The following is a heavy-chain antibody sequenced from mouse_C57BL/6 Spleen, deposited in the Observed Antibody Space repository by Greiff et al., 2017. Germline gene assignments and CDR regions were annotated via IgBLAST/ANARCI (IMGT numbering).Heavy chain of an antibody. CDR1: GFNIKDDY. J-gene: IGHJ3*01. CDR3: TTGDSSGLFAY. D-gene: IGHD3-2*02. CDR2: IDPENGDT. Sequence: VQLQQSGAELVRPGASVKLSCTASGFNIKDDYMHWVKQRPEQGLEWIGWIDPENGDTEYASKFQGKATITADTSSNTAYLQLSSQTSEDTAVYYCTTGDSSGLFAYWGQGTLVTVSA. V-gene: IGHV14-4*01.